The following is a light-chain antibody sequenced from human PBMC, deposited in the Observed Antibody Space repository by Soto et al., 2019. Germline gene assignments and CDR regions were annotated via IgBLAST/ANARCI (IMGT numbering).Light chain of an antibody. CDR3: QQSYSTPWT. V-gene: IGKV1-39*01. CDR1: QSISSY. Sequence: DIQMTQSPSSLSASVGDRVTITCRASQSISSYLNWYQQKPGKAPKLLIYAASSLQSGVPSRFSGSGSGTDFTLTISSLQPDYFATYYCQQSYSTPWTFGQGTKVEIK. J-gene: IGKJ1*01. CDR2: AAS.